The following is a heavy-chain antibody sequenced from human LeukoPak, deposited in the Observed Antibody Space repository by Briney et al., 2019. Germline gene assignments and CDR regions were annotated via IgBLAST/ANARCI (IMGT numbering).Heavy chain of an antibody. V-gene: IGHV4-4*09. D-gene: IGHD3-9*01. J-gene: IGHJ4*02. CDR2: IYTSGST. CDR1: GGSISSYY. Sequence: SETLSLTCTVSGGSISSYYWSWIRQPPGKGLEWIGYIYTSGSTNYNPSHKSRVTISVDTSKNQFSLKLSSVTAADTAVYYCARRDNYLDYWGQGTLVTVSS. CDR3: ARRDNYLDY.